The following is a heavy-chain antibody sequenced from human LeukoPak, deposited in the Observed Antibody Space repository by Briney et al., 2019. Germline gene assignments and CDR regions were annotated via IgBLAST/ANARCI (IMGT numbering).Heavy chain of an antibody. V-gene: IGHV1-2*02. CDR1: GYTFTVYY. Sequence: ASVNVSCKASGYTFTVYYMHWVRQAPGQGLEWMGWINPNSGGTNYAQKFQGRITMTRDTSISTAYMELSRLRSDDTAVYYCARGPIGLLVGAIYYFDYWGQGTLVTVSS. D-gene: IGHD1-26*01. CDR3: ARGPIGLLVGAIYYFDY. CDR2: INPNSGGT. J-gene: IGHJ4*02.